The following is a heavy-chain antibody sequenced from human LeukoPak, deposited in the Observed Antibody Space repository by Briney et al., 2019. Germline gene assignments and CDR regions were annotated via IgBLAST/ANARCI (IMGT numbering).Heavy chain of an antibody. CDR1: GVTLSNYA. Sequence: GGSLRLSCVASGVTLSNYAMSWARQAPGKGLEWVSGISSSGSGGNTYYADSVKGRFTISRDNSKNTLYLQMNSLRAEDTAVYYCAKVDTAMVIDYWGQGTLVTVSS. J-gene: IGHJ4*02. D-gene: IGHD5-18*01. V-gene: IGHV3-23*01. CDR2: ISSSGSGGNT. CDR3: AKVDTAMVIDY.